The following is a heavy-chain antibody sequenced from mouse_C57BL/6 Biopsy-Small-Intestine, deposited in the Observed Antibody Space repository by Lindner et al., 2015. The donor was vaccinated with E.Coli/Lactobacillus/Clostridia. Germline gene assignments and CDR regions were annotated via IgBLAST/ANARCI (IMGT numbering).Heavy chain of an antibody. CDR2: IYPRDGST. V-gene: IGHV1-85*01. Sequence: VQLQESGPELVKPGASVKLSCKASGYTFTSYDINWVKQRPGQGLEWIGWIYPRDGSTKYNEKFKGKATLTVDTSSSTAYMELHSLTSEDSAVYFCARPYYYGSSYWYFDVWGTGTTVTVSS. CDR1: GYTFTSYD. CDR3: ARPYYYGSSYWYFDV. D-gene: IGHD1-1*01. J-gene: IGHJ1*03.